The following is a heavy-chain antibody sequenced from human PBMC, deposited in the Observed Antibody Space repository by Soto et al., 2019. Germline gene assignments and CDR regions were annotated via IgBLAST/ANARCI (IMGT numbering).Heavy chain of an antibody. CDR3: ARGYYESSDYYVGSPAFEY. J-gene: IGHJ4*02. CDR1: GGSIAGGDYY. V-gene: IGHV4-30-4*01. Sequence: QVQLQELGPGLVKASQTLSLTCTVFGGSIAGGDYYWAWIRQPPGRGLEWIGYIYSSGTTYYNPSLKGRLTISLAQSQVSLKLTSVTATDTGVYYCARGYYESSDYYVGSPAFEYWGQGARVSVSS. D-gene: IGHD3-22*01. CDR2: IYSSGTT.